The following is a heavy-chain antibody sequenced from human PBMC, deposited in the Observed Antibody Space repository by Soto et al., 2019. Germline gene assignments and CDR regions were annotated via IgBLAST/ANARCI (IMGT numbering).Heavy chain of an antibody. CDR3: ASLHSSSSAPYPY. D-gene: IGHD6-6*01. CDR1: GGSISSSSYY. CDR2: IYYSGST. V-gene: IGHV4-39*01. J-gene: IGHJ4*02. Sequence: QLQLQESGPGLVKPSETLSLTCTVSGGSISSSSYYWGWIRQHPGKWLEWIGSIYYSGSTYYNPSLKSRVTISVDTSKNQFSLKLSSVTAADTAVYYCASLHSSSSAPYPYWGQGTLVTVSS.